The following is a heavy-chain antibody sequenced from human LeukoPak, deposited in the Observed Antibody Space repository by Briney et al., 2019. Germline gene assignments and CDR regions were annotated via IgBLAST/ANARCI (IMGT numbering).Heavy chain of an antibody. CDR1: GGSLNSNSYY. Sequence: SETLSLTCTVSGGSLNSNSYYWGWIRQPPGKGLEWIGSINYSGNTYYSPSLKSRVTISVDTSKNQFSLKLSSVTAADSAIYYCAGSYSSIWYSTFDLWGQGTVVTVSS. CDR2: INYSGNT. J-gene: IGHJ3*01. V-gene: IGHV4-39*01. CDR3: AGSYSSIWYSTFDL. D-gene: IGHD2-2*01.